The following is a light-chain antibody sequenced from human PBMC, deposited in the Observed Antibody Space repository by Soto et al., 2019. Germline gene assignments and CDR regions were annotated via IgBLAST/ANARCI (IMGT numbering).Light chain of an antibody. CDR2: RND. V-gene: IGLV1-47*01. J-gene: IGLJ2*01. CDR1: GSNIGSNY. CDR3: AAWDDSLSAVV. Sequence: QSVLTQSPSASGTPGQRVTISCSGSGSNIGSNYVYWYQQFPGSAPKLLIYRNDQRPSGVPDRFSGSKSGTSASLAISGPRSEDDADYYCAAWDDSLSAVVFGGGTKLTVL.